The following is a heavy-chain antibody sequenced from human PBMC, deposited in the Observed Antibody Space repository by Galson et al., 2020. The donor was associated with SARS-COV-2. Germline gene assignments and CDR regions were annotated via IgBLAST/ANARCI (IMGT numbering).Heavy chain of an antibody. CDR2: IYPSGGT. J-gene: IGHJ3*02. D-gene: IGHD6-19*01. Sequence: QTLSLTCTVSGGPISSYYWSWIRQPAGKGLEWIGRIYPSGGTNYNPSLMSRVTMSRDTSKAQISLQLNSMTAADTAVYYCARDYRYTSGWNDAFDIWGQGTMVIVSS. CDR1: GGPISSYY. CDR3: ARDYRYTSGWNDAFDI. V-gene: IGHV4-4*07.